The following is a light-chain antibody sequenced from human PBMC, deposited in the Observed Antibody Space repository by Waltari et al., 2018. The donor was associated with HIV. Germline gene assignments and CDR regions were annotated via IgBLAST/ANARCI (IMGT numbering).Light chain of an antibody. J-gene: IGKJ2*01. CDR3: QQSYEIPYT. V-gene: IGKV1-NL1*01. CDR2: AAS. Sequence: DIQMTQSPSSLSASVGDRVTITCRASQGISHSLAWYQQKPGKAPNVLLYAASKLESGVSPRFSGGGSGTDYTLTISNLQPEDFTTYYCQQSYEIPYTFGQGTKLDIK. CDR1: QGISHS.